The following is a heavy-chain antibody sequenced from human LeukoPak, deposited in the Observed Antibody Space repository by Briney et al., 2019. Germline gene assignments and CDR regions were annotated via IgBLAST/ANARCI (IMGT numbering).Heavy chain of an antibody. Sequence: GGSLRLSCAASGFTFSSYAMHWVRQAPGKGLEWVAVISYDGSNKYYADSVKGRFTISRDNSKNTLYLQMNSLRAEDTAVYYCARDGYSRYYYYYYGMDVWGQGTTVTVSS. V-gene: IGHV3-30-3*01. D-gene: IGHD5-24*01. CDR3: ARDGYSRYYYYYYGMDV. CDR1: GFTFSSYA. J-gene: IGHJ6*02. CDR2: ISYDGSNK.